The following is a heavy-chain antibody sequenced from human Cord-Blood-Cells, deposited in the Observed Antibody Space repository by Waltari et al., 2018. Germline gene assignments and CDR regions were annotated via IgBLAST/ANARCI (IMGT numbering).Heavy chain of an antibody. CDR3: ASLIVATIDY. Sequence: QLQLQESGPGLVKPSETLSLTCTVSGGSISSSSYYWGWIRQPPGKGLEWIGSIYYSGSTYSNPSLKSRVTISVDTSKNQFSLKLSSVTAADTAVYYCASLIVATIDYWGQGTLVTVSS. V-gene: IGHV4-39*01. CDR2: IYYSGST. J-gene: IGHJ4*02. CDR1: GGSISSSSYY. D-gene: IGHD5-12*01.